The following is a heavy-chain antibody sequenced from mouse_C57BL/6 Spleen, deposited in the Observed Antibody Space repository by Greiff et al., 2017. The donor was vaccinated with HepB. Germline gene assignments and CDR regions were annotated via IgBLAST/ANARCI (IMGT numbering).Heavy chain of an antibody. D-gene: IGHD2-2*01. V-gene: IGHV1-82*01. Sequence: QVQLQQSGPELVKPGASVKISCKASGYAFSSSWMNWVKQRPGKGLEWIGRIYPGDGDTNYNGKFKGKATLTADKSSSTAYMQLSSLTSEDSAVYFCARNAYDVPFDYWGQGTTLTVSS. CDR1: GYAFSSSW. CDR2: IYPGDGDT. J-gene: IGHJ2*01. CDR3: ARNAYDVPFDY.